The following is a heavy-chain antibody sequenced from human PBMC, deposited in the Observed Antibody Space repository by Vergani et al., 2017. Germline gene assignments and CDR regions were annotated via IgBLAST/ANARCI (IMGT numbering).Heavy chain of an antibody. J-gene: IGHJ6*02. CDR2: INPSGGST. CDR1: GYTFTSYY. D-gene: IGHD4-17*01. V-gene: IGHV1-46*01. Sequence: QVQLVQSGAEVKKPGASVKVSCKASGYTFTSYYMHWVRQAPGQGLEWMGIINPSGGSTSYEQKFQGRVTMTRDTSTSTVYMELSSLRSEDTAVYYCARDQLGVTRTTQDESNYYYGMDVWGQGTTVTVSS. CDR3: ARDQLGVTRTTQDESNYYYGMDV.